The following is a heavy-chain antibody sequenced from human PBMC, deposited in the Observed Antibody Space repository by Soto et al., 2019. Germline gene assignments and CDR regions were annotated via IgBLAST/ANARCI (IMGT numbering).Heavy chain of an antibody. CDR3: ARRVDIVVVVAAGPFDY. J-gene: IGHJ4*02. Sequence: SETLSLTCTVSGGSISSSSYYWGWIRQPPGKGLEWIGSIYYSGSTYYNPSLKSRVTISADTSKNQFSLKLSSVTAADTAVYYCARRVDIVVVVAAGPFDYWGQGTLVTVSS. V-gene: IGHV4-39*01. CDR2: IYYSGST. D-gene: IGHD2-15*01. CDR1: GGSISSSSYY.